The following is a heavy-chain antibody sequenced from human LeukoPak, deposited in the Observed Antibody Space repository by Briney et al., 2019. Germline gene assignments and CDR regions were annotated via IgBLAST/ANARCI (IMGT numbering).Heavy chain of an antibody. CDR2: ISGSGSIR. V-gene: IGHV3-48*03. Sequence: GGSLRLSCVASGFTFNNYEMSWVRQAPGKGLEWVSYISGSGSIRYYSDSVKGRFTISRDNAKNSLSLQMDTLRVEDTGFYYCARQAYGSGWFWCQGIMVIVSS. J-gene: IGHJ4*02. D-gene: IGHD6-19*01. CDR3: ARQAYGSGWF. CDR1: GFTFNNYE.